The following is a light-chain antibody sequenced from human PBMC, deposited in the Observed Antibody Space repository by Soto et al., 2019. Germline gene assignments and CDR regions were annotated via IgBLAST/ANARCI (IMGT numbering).Light chain of an antibody. Sequence: EIVLTQSPATLSVSPGERATLSCRASQSVGNNYLAWYQQKPGQAPRLLIYTASIRATGIPDRFSGSGSGTDFTLTISRLEPEDFAVYYCHQHAESPLTFGGGTKVDIK. J-gene: IGKJ4*01. CDR1: QSVGNNY. CDR2: TAS. V-gene: IGKV3-20*01. CDR3: HQHAESPLT.